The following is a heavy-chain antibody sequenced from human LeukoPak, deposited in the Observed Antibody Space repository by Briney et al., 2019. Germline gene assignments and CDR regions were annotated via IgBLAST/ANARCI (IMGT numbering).Heavy chain of an antibody. CDR2: ISGGGGST. J-gene: IGHJ6*02. V-gene: IGHV3-23*01. CDR1: GFTFSSYA. CDR3: AKAAFWSGYSTSSLYYYGMDV. Sequence: GGSLRLSCAASGFTFSSYAMSWVRQAPGKGLEWVSAISGGGGSTYYADSVKGRFTISRDNSKNTLYLQMNSLRAEDTAVYYCAKAAFWSGYSTSSLYYYGMDVWGQGTTVTVSS. D-gene: IGHD3-3*01.